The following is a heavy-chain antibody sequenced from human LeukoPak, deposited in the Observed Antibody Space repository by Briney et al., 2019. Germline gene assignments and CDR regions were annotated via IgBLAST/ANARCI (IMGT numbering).Heavy chain of an antibody. J-gene: IGHJ4*02. Sequence: PSQTLSLTCAVSGGSISSGGYSWSWIRQPPGKGLEWIGYIYYSGSTNYNPSLKSRVTISVDTSKNQFSLKLSSVTAADTAVYYCARGHPPLNYFGYWGQGTLVTVSS. CDR2: IYYSGST. CDR1: GGSISSGGYS. V-gene: IGHV4-61*08. CDR3: ARGHPPLNYFGY.